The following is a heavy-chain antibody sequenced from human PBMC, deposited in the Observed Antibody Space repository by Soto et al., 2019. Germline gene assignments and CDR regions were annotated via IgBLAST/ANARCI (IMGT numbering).Heavy chain of an antibody. V-gene: IGHV3-23*01. CDR2: FSGRSGDM. CDR3: AGDSRTRHNYFDS. D-gene: IGHD6-13*01. J-gene: IGHJ4*02. Sequence: PGGTLRLPCGASGFSISTHALTSVRQAPGKGLGWVTSFSGRSGDMYYAASVEGRFTISGESAKKTVIQQMNNQGADDTAVYYCAGDSRTRHNYFDSSGQRIKGTVAS. CDR1: GFSISTHA.